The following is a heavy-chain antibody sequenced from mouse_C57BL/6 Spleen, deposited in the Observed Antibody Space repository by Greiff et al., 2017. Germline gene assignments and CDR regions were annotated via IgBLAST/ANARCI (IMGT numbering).Heavy chain of an antibody. CDR1: GYTFTSYW. CDR2: IDPSDSYT. V-gene: IGHV1-69*01. CDR3: ARGDYYGSSHFDY. D-gene: IGHD1-1*01. Sequence: QVHVKQPGAELVMPGASVKLSCKASGYTFTSYWLPWVKQRPGQGLEWIGEIDPSDSYTNYNQKFNGKSTLTVDKSSSTADMQLSSLTSEDSAVYYCARGDYYGSSHFDYWGQGTTLTVSS. J-gene: IGHJ2*01.